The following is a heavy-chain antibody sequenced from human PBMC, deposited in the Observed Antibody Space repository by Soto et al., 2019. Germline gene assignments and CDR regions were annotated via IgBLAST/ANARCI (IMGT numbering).Heavy chain of an antibody. J-gene: IGHJ1*01. CDR1: GFTFSSYS. Sequence: PGGSLRLSCAASGFTFSSYSMNWVRQSPGKGLEWVSSISSSSSYIYYADSVKGRFTISRDNAKNSLYLQMNSLRAEDTAVYYCARDYYDSSGYFSAEYFQHWGQGTLVTVS. CDR3: ARDYYDSSGYFSAEYFQH. CDR2: ISSSSSYI. D-gene: IGHD3-22*01. V-gene: IGHV3-21*01.